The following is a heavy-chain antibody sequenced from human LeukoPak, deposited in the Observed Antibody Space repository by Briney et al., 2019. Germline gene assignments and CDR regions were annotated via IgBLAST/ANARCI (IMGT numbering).Heavy chain of an antibody. J-gene: IGHJ4*02. CDR1: GGTFSSYA. V-gene: IGHV1-69*13. Sequence: ASVKVSCKASGGTFSSYAISWVRQAPGQGLEWMGGIIPIFGTANYAQKFQGRVTITADESTSTAYMELSSLRSEDTAVYYCARAQEYYDILTGYYYWGQGTLVTVSS. CDR3: ARAQEYYDILTGYYY. D-gene: IGHD3-9*01. CDR2: IIPIFGTA.